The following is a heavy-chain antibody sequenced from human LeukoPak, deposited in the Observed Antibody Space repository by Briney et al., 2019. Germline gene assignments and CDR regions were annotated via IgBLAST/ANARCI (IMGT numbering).Heavy chain of an antibody. CDR1: GYTLTELS. J-gene: IGHJ6*02. D-gene: IGHD2-2*02. CDR3: ATLYCSSTSCYTGDYYYYGMDV. V-gene: IGHV1-24*01. CDR2: FDPEDGET. Sequence: ASVKVSCKVSGYTLTELSMHWVRQAPGKGLEWMGGFDPEDGETNYAQKFQGRVTMTEDTSTDTAYMKLSSLRSEDTAVYYCATLYCSSTSCYTGDYYYYGMDVWGQGTTVTVSS.